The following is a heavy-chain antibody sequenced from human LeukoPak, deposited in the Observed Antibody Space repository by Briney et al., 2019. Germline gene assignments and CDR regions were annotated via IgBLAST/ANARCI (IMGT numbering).Heavy chain of an antibody. V-gene: IGHV3-30*02. J-gene: IGHJ4*02. CDR1: GFTFSSYG. Sequence: GGSLRLSXAASGFTFSSYGMHWVRQAPGKGLEWAAFIRYDGSNKYYADFVKGRFTISRDNSKNTLYLQMNSLRAEDTAVYYCAISSGWYEPFDYWGQGTLVTVSS. D-gene: IGHD6-19*01. CDR3: AISSGWYEPFDY. CDR2: IRYDGSNK.